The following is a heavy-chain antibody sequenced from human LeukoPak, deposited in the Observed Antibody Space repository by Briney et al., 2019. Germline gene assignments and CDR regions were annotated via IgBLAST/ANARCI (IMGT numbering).Heavy chain of an antibody. CDR2: IYYSGST. V-gene: IGHV4-39*07. J-gene: IGHJ4*02. D-gene: IGHD1-20*01. CDR1: GGSISSSSYY. CDR3: AMLTGTTKTVRH. Sequence: SETLSLTCTVSGGSISSSSYYWGWIRQPPGKGLEWIGSIYYSGSTYYNPSLKSRVTISVDTSKNQFSLKLSSVTAADTAVYYCAMLTGTTKTVRHWGQGTLVTVSS.